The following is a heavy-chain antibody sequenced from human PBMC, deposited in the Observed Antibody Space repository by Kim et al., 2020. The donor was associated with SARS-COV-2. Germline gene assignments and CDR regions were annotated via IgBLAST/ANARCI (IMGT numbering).Heavy chain of an antibody. CDR3: ARGPHIAGAGTGAFDV. D-gene: IGHD6-19*01. CDR2: IIPNFDTA. Sequence: SVKVSCKASGGTFGNYGFSWVRQAPGQGLEWMGGIIPNFDTANYAQKFQGRVTITADESTTTVYMELSRLRSEDTAMYYCARGPHIAGAGTGAFDVWGQGTLVIVSS. V-gene: IGHV1-69*13. CDR1: GGTFGNYG. J-gene: IGHJ3*01.